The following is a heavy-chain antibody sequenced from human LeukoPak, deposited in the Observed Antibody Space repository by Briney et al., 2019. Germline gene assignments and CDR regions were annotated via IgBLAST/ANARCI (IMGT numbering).Heavy chain of an antibody. CDR3: ARRDSAIGVRGVIMRGTSYYFDY. Sequence: ASVKVSCKASGYTFTGYYMHRVRQAPGQGLEWMGWINPNSGGTNYAQKFQGRVTMTRDTSINTAYMELSRLRSDDTAVYYCARRDSAIGVRGVIMRGTSYYFDYWGQGTLVTVSS. CDR2: INPNSGGT. V-gene: IGHV1-2*02. D-gene: IGHD3-10*01. CDR1: GYTFTGYY. J-gene: IGHJ4*02.